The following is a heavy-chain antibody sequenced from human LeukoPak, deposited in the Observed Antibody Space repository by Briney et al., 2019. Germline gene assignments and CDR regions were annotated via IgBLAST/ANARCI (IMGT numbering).Heavy chain of an antibody. J-gene: IGHJ3*02. CDR2: ISYDGSNK. CDR1: TFIFTSYW. D-gene: IGHD1-7*01. Sequence: GGSLRLSCSTSTFIFTSYWMHWVRQAPGKGLEGVAVISYDGSNKYYAHSVKGRFTISRDISKTTLYLQMISLRSEHTAVYYCANAGAQGTTGDAFDIWGQGTMVTVSS. CDR3: ANAGAQGTTGDAFDI. V-gene: IGHV3-30*18.